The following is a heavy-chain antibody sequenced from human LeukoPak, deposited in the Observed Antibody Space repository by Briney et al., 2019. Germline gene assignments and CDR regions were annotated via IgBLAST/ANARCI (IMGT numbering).Heavy chain of an antibody. CDR2: ISYDGSNK. V-gene: IGHV3-30*03. Sequence: GRSLRLSYAASGFTFSSYGMHWVRQAPGKGLEWVAVISYDGSNKYYADSVKGRFTISRDNSKNTLYLQMNSLRAEDTAVYYCTRQNDYIHDYWGQGTLVTVSS. CDR3: TRQNDYIHDY. J-gene: IGHJ4*02. CDR1: GFTFSSYG. D-gene: IGHD4-11*01.